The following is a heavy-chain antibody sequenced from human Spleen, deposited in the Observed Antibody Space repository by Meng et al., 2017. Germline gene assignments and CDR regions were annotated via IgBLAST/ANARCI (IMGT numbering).Heavy chain of an antibody. J-gene: IGHJ4*02. D-gene: IGHD5-24*01. Sequence: QVQLVQPGAEEKKPGASVKVYCKASGYTFTSYAMHWVRQAPGQRLEWMGWIDAANGNTKYPQKFQGRVTITRDTSASTVYMELSSLTSEDTAVYYCVRELRDTLYFDYWGQGTLVTVSS. V-gene: IGHV1-3*05. CDR3: VRELRDTLYFDY. CDR1: GYTFTSYA. CDR2: IDAANGNT.